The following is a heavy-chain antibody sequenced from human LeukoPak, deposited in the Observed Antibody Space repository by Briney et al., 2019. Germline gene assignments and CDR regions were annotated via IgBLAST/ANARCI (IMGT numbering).Heavy chain of an antibody. CDR3: ARDPGRYYGGNLDY. CDR1: GGSISSYY. D-gene: IGHD4-23*01. J-gene: IGHJ4*02. CDR2: IYTSGST. Sequence: PSETLSLTCTVAGGSISSYYWSWIRQPAGKGLEGIGRIYTSGSTNYNPSLKSRVTMSVDTSKNQLSLKLSSVTAADTAVYYCARDPGRYYGGNLDYWGQGTLVTVSS. V-gene: IGHV4-4*07.